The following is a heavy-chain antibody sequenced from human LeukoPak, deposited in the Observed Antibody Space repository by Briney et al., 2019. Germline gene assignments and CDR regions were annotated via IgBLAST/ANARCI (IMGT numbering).Heavy chain of an antibody. Sequence: GESLKISCKGSGYSLTAYWISWVRQMPGKGLEWMARIDPGDSFTKYSPSFQGHVSISADKSTSTVYLQWRSLRTSDTAMYYCARDGGGVSSWVSHWGQGTQVTVSS. D-gene: IGHD2-8*02. V-gene: IGHV5-10-1*01. CDR3: ARDGGGVSSWVSH. CDR2: IDPGDSFT. CDR1: GYSLTAYW. J-gene: IGHJ4*02.